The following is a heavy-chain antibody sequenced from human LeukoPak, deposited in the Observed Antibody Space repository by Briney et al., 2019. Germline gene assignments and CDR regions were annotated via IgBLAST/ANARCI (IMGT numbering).Heavy chain of an antibody. CDR3: ARHSGSGWQALGY. CDR1: GYTFINYG. CDR2: TSYNGKK. D-gene: IGHD6-19*01. Sequence: GASVKVSCKASGYTFINYGISWVRQAPGLGLEWMGWTSYNGKKNYAQKFQDRGNMTTDTSTTTSYMELRSLESDDTAVYYCARHSGSGWQALGYWGQGTLVTVSS. V-gene: IGHV1-18*04. J-gene: IGHJ4*02.